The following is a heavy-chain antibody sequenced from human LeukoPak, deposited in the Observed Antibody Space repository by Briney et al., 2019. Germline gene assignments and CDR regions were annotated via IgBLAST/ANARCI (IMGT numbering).Heavy chain of an antibody. CDR2: ISYDGSNK. D-gene: IGHD3-16*02. V-gene: IGHV3-30-3*01. J-gene: IGHJ4*02. Sequence: GGSLRLSCAASGFTFSSYAMHWVRQAPGKGLEWVAVISYDGSNKYYADSVKGRFTISRGNSKNTLYLQMNSLRAEDTAVYYCARAMWSVRLGELSPRVDYWGQGTLVTVSS. CDR1: GFTFSSYA. CDR3: ARAMWSVRLGELSPRVDY.